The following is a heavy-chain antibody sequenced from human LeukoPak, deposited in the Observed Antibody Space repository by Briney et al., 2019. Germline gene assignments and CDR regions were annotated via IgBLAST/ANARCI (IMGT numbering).Heavy chain of an antibody. CDR3: AREGREVRYMDV. D-gene: IGHD1-26*01. V-gene: IGHV4-30-2*01. Sequence: PSETLSLTCTVSGGSISSGSYYWSWIRQPPGKGLEWIGYIYHSGSTYYNPSLKSRVTISVDRSKNQFSLKLSSVTAADTAVYYCAREGREVRYMDVWGKGTTVTVSS. CDR1: GGSISSGSYY. J-gene: IGHJ6*03. CDR2: IYHSGST.